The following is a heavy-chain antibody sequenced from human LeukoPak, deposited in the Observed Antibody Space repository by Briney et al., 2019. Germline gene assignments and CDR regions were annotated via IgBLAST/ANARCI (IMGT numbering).Heavy chain of an antibody. D-gene: IGHD6-6*01. CDR2: INPNSGGT. Sequence: ASVKVSCKASGYTFTGYYMHWVRQAPGQGLEWMGRINPNSGGTNYAQKFQGRVTMTRDTSISTAYMELSRLRSDDTAVYYCARDSSSVNYYYYYMDVWGKGTTVTVSS. V-gene: IGHV1-2*06. CDR1: GYTFTGYY. CDR3: ARDSSSVNYYYYYMDV. J-gene: IGHJ6*03.